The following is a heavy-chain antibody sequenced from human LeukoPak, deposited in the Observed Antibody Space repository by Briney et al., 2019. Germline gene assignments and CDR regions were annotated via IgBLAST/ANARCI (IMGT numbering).Heavy chain of an antibody. V-gene: IGHV4-31*03. CDR1: GDSISSGTHF. CDR3: ARVRSVDDTSGTALDS. J-gene: IGHJ4*02. D-gene: IGHD3-22*01. Sequence: SETLSLTCTVSGDSISSGTHFWSWIRQHPGTGLEWIGYINYSGSTYYNPSLKSRVTISLDTSKNQFSLKLRSVTAADTAVYYCARVRSVDDTSGTALDSWGQGTLVTVSS. CDR2: INYSGST.